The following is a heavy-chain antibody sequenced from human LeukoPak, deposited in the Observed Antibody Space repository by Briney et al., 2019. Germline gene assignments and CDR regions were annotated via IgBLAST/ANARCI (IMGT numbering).Heavy chain of an antibody. J-gene: IGHJ3*02. Sequence: SVKVSCKASGGTFSGYAISWVRQAPGQGLEWMGGVIPIFGTANYAQKFQGRVTITTDESTSTAYMELSSLRSEDTAVYYCAREGYCSSTSCYGRVAFDIWGQGTMVTVSS. V-gene: IGHV1-69*05. CDR1: GGTFSGYA. CDR3: AREGYCSSTSCYGRVAFDI. D-gene: IGHD2-2*01. CDR2: VIPIFGTA.